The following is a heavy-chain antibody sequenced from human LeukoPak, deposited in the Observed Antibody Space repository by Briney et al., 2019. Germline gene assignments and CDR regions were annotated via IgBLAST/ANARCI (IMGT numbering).Heavy chain of an antibody. CDR3: ARVEWEPYNWFDP. CDR1: GASFNSDDQY. D-gene: IGHD1-26*01. CDR2: IHPSGML. V-gene: IGHV4-31*03. J-gene: IGHJ5*02. Sequence: PSETLSLTCTVSGASFNSDDQYWNWIRQSPGKGLEWIGSIHPSGMLYNNPSLESRVTMSRDTSKNQFSLNLNSVTAADTAVYYCARVEWEPYNWFDPWGQGTLVTVSS.